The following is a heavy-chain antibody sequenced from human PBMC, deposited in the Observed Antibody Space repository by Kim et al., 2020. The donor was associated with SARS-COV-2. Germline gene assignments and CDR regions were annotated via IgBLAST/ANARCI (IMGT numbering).Heavy chain of an antibody. CDR1: GGSISSSDYY. D-gene: IGHD2-8*02. Sequence: SETLSLTCTVSGGSISSSDYYWGWIRQPPGKGLEWIGSIYYTGTTYYNPSLKSRVTISIDTSKNKFSLKLTSVTDAAVYYCARHRCTGGFCFFVPWAQGT. V-gene: IGHV4-39*01. CDR3: ARHRCTGGFCFFVP. CDR2: IYYTGTT. J-gene: IGHJ5*02.